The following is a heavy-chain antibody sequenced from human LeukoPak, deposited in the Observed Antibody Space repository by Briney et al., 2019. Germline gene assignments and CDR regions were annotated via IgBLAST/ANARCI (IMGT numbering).Heavy chain of an antibody. Sequence: PGGSLRLSCAASGFTFSSYAMSWVRQAPGKGLEWVSAISGSGGSTYYADSVKGRFTISRDNSKNTLYLQMNSLRAEDTAVYYCAKAGHYGSGSYFSRQSEYYFDYWGQGTLVTVSS. D-gene: IGHD3-10*01. CDR1: GFTFSSYA. J-gene: IGHJ4*02. CDR3: AKAGHYGSGSYFSRQSEYYFDY. V-gene: IGHV3-23*01. CDR2: ISGSGGST.